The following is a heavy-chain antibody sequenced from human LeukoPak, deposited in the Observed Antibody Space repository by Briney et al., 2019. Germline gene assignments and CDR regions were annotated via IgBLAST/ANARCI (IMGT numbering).Heavy chain of an antibody. Sequence: ASVKVSCKVSGYTLTELSMHWERQAPGKGLEWMGGFDPEDGETIYAQKFQGRVTMTEDTSTDTAYMELSSLRSEDTAVYYCATDPIRWLQLSIDYWGQGTLVTVSS. CDR3: ATDPIRWLQLSIDY. D-gene: IGHD5-24*01. CDR2: FDPEDGET. V-gene: IGHV1-24*01. CDR1: GYTLTELS. J-gene: IGHJ4*02.